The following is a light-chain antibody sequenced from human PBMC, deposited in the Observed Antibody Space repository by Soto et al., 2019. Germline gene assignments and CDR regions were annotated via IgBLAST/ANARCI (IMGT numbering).Light chain of an antibody. V-gene: IGKV3-15*01. J-gene: IGKJ1*01. CDR2: GAS. CDR3: QQYYSTPRT. Sequence: EIVLTQSPATLSLSPGERATLSCRASQSVSIYLDWFQQKPGQAPRLLIYGASTRATGIPARFSGSGSGTEFTLTISSLQAEDVAVYYCQQYYSTPRTFGHGTKVDI. CDR1: QSVSIY.